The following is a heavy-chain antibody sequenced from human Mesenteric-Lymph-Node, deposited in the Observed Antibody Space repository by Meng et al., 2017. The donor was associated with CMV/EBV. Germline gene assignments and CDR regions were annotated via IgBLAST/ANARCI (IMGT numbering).Heavy chain of an antibody. CDR3: AKDFYPQWLVLEHYGMDV. CDR1: GFTFDNYA. D-gene: IGHD6-19*01. CDR2: ISGSGGST. V-gene: IGHV3-23*01. Sequence: GESLKISCAASGFTFDNYAMTWVRQAPGKGLEWVSAISGSGGSTYYADSMKGRFTISRDNSKNTLYLQMNSLRAEDTAVYYCAKDFYPQWLVLEHYGMDVWGQGTTVTVSS. J-gene: IGHJ6*02.